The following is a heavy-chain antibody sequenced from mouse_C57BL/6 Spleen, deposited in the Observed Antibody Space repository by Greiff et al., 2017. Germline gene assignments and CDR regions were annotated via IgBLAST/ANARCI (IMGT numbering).Heavy chain of an antibody. D-gene: IGHD3-2*02. V-gene: IGHV1-53*01. Sequence: QVQLQQPGTELVKPGASVKLSCKASGYTFTSYWMHWVKQRPGQGLEWIGNINPSNGGTNYNEKFKSKATLTVDKSSSTAYMQLSSLTSEDSAVXYCAGGAAQLRLPPDYWGQGTTLTVSS. CDR2: INPSNGGT. CDR3: AGGAAQLRLPPDY. J-gene: IGHJ2*01. CDR1: GYTFTSYW.